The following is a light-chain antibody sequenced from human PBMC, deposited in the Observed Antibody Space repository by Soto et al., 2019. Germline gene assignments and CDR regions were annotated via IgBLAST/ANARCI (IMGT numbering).Light chain of an antibody. CDR3: QQSYSTPPIT. CDR2: GAS. CDR1: QSVSSSY. V-gene: IGKV3-20*01. J-gene: IGKJ5*01. Sequence: EIVLTQSPGTLSLSPGERATLSCRASQSVSSSYLAWYQQKPGQAPRLLIYGASSRATGILDRFSGSGSGTDFTLTISRLEPEDFATYYCQQSYSTPPITFGQGTRLE.